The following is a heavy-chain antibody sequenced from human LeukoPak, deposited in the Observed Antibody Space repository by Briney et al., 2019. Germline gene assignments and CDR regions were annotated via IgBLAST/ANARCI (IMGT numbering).Heavy chain of an antibody. V-gene: IGHV4-4*07. J-gene: IGHJ4*02. D-gene: IGHD3-10*01. CDR3: ARDAYFYGSGYYYFDY. Sequence: SETLSLTCTVSGGSISSYYWSWLRQPAGKGLEWIGRIYTSGSTNYNPSLKSRVTMSVDTSKNQFSLKLSSVTAADTAVYYCARDAYFYGSGYYYFDYWGQGTLVTVSS. CDR1: GGSISSYY. CDR2: IYTSGST.